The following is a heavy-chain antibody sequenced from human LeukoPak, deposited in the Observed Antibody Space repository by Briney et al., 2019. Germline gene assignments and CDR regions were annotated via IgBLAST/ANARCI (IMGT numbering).Heavy chain of an antibody. D-gene: IGHD1-26*01. V-gene: IGHV3-13*01. CDR1: GFTFRSYD. CDR3: ARGAGRGAFDI. CDR2: IGTAGDT. Sequence: GGSLLLSCAASGFTFRSYDMHWVRQATGKGLEWVSAIGTAGDTYYPGSVKGRFTISRENAKNSLYLQMNSLRAGDTAVYYCARGAGRGAFDIWGQGTMVTVSS. J-gene: IGHJ3*02.